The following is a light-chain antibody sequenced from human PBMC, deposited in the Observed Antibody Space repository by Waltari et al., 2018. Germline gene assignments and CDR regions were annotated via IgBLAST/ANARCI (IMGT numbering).Light chain of an antibody. CDR1: QGISSY. J-gene: IGKJ5*01. CDR2: TAS. CDR3: QQIKSYPLT. V-gene: IGKV1-9*01. Sequence: DIQLTQSPPFLSASVGDRVTITCRASQGISSYLAWYQQKPGRAPKFLIYTASTLQSGVPSRFSGSGSGTEFTLTSSSLQPEDFATYYCQQIKSYPLTFGQGTRLEIK.